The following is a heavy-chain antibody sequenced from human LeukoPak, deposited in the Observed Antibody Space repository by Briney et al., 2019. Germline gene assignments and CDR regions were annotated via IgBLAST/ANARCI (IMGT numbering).Heavy chain of an antibody. D-gene: IGHD6-13*01. J-gene: IGHJ4*02. CDR1: GGSISSGGYY. CDR3: ARSSPGYSSTSFDY. Sequence: SETLSLTCTVSGGSISSGGYYWSWIRQHPGKGLEWIGYIYYSGSTNYNPSLKSRLTISVDTSNNQFSLRLSSVTAADTAVYYCARSSPGYSSTSFDYWGQGTLVTVSS. V-gene: IGHV4-61*08. CDR2: IYYSGST.